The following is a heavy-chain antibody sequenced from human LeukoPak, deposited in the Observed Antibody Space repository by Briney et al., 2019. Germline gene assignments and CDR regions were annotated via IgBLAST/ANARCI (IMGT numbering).Heavy chain of an antibody. V-gene: IGHV1-8*01. Sequence: ASVKVSCKASGYTFTSYDVNWVRQATGQGLEWMGWMNPNSGNTAYAQSFQGRVTMTRNTSISTAYMELSSLRSEDTAVYYCAREPYYYGSGSYYTLEENWFDPWGQGTLVTVSS. CDR1: GYTFTSYD. CDR3: AREPYYYGSGSYYTLEENWFDP. CDR2: MNPNSGNT. D-gene: IGHD3-10*01. J-gene: IGHJ5*02.